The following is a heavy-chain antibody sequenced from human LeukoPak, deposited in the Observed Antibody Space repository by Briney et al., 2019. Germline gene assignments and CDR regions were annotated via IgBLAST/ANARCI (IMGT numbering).Heavy chain of an antibody. CDR2: LYYTGST. CDR3: ASGVGYYDSSGPFDY. Sequence: SETLSLTCTVSGGSISSYYWGWIRQPPGKGLEWIGSLYYTGSTYYNPSLKSRVTISVDTSKNQVSLKLSSVTAADTAVYYCASGVGYYDSSGPFDYWGQGTLVTVSS. V-gene: IGHV4-39*01. CDR1: GGSISSYY. D-gene: IGHD3-22*01. J-gene: IGHJ4*02.